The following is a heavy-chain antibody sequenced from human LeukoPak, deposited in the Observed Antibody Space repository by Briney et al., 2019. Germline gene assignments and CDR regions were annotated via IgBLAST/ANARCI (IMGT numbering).Heavy chain of an antibody. CDR1: GFTFSSYS. CDR3: ARDLLNDEGSSYFFDQ. D-gene: IGHD2-2*01. Sequence: GGSLRLSSAASGFTFSSYSMYWVRQAPGNGLEWVSYISKSSDRIYHADSVKGRFTISRDNAKNSLYLQMDSLRAEDTAVYYCARDLLNDEGSSYFFDQWGQGTLVTVSS. CDR2: ISKSSDRI. J-gene: IGHJ4*02. V-gene: IGHV3-48*04.